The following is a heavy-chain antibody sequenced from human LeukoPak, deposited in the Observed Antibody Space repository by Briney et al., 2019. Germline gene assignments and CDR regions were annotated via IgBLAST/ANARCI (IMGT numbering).Heavy chain of an antibody. J-gene: IGHJ4*02. D-gene: IGHD6-19*01. Sequence: GGSLRLSCAASGFTFSSYSMNWVRQAPGKGLEWVSAISGSGGSTYYADSVKGRFTISRDNSKNTLYLQMNSLRAEDTAVYYCAKDLNELRVAGYFDYWGQGTLVTVSS. CDR3: AKDLNELRVAGYFDY. CDR1: GFTFSSYS. V-gene: IGHV3-23*01. CDR2: ISGSGGST.